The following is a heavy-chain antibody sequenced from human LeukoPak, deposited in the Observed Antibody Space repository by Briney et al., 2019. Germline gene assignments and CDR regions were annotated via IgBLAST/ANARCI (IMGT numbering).Heavy chain of an antibody. D-gene: IGHD2-2*02. Sequence: SETLSLTCTVSGGSISSYYWSWIRQPPGKGLEWIGYIYYSGSTNYNPSLKSRVTISVDTSKNQFSLKLSSVTAADTAVYYCARPQYTNTIPDAFDIWGQGTMVTVSS. CDR1: GGSISSYY. J-gene: IGHJ3*02. CDR2: IYYSGST. V-gene: IGHV4-59*08. CDR3: ARPQYTNTIPDAFDI.